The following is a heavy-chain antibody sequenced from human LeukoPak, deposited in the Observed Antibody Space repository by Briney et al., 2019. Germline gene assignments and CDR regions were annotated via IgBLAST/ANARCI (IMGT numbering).Heavy chain of an antibody. V-gene: IGHV1-69*04. CDR1: GYTFTGYY. D-gene: IGHD2-2*01. CDR3: ARVVVVVVPAASPNYYYGMDV. Sequence: ASVKVSCKASGYTFTGYYMHWVRQAPGQGLEWMGRIIPILGITNYAQKFQGRVTITADKSTSTAYMELSSLRSEDTAVYYCARVVVVVVPAASPNYYYGMDVWGQGTTVTVSS. J-gene: IGHJ6*02. CDR2: IIPILGIT.